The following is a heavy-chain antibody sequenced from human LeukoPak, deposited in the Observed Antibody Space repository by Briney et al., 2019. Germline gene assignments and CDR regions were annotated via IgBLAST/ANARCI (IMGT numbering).Heavy chain of an antibody. D-gene: IGHD5-12*01. CDR2: INWNGGNT. CDR3: GRDRYVINY. J-gene: IGHJ4*02. Sequence: SGGSLRLSCEASGFTFDDYDMTWVRQAPGKGLEWVSDINWNGGNTDYADSVKGRFTISRDNAKNSLYLQMNSLRAEDTAVYYCGRDRYVINYWGQGTLVTVSS. CDR1: GFTFDDYD. V-gene: IGHV3-20*04.